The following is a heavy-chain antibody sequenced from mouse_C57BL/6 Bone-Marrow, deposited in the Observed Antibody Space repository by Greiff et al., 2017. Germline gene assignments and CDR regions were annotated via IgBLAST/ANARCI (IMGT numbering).Heavy chain of an antibody. V-gene: IGHV1-55*01. J-gene: IGHJ2*01. CDR2: IYPTSGRT. CDR1: GSTFTSYW. D-gene: IGHD4-1*01. CDR3: ARSGPLGRSFDY. Sequence: VQLQQPGAELVKPGASVKMSCKASGSTFTSYWITWVKPRPGQGLEWIGAIYPTSGRTNYNEKFKSKAILTVDTSSNTAYMQLSSLTSEDSAVFYCARSGPLGRSFDYWGQGTTLTVSS.